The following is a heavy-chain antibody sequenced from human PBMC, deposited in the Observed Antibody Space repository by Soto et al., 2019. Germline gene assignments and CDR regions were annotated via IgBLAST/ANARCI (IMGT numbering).Heavy chain of an antibody. D-gene: IGHD2-2*01. CDR3: TTSDIVVVPAAMVYYHYGMDV. CDR2: IKSKTDGGTT. Sequence: GGSLRLSCAASGFTFSSYAMSWVRQAPGKGLERVGRIKSKTDGGTTDYAAPVKGRFTISRDVSKNTLYLQMNSLKTGDTAVYYCTTSDIVVVPAAMVYYHYGMDVWGQGTTVTVSS. V-gene: IGHV3-15*01. J-gene: IGHJ6*02. CDR1: GFTFSSYA.